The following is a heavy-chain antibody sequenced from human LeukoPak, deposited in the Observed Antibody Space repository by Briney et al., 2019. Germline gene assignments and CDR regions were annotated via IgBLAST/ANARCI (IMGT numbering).Heavy chain of an antibody. J-gene: IGHJ3*02. CDR2: IVSGGTT. CDR1: GLTVSSNY. CDR3: ARTIVGAAHDAFDI. Sequence: GGSLRLSCAASGLTVSSNYMSWVRQAPGKGPEWVSIIVSGGTTYYTGSVKGRFTISRDNSKNTLYLQMNSLRAEDTALYYCARTIVGAAHDAFDIWGLGTMVTVSS. D-gene: IGHD1-26*01. V-gene: IGHV3-66*01.